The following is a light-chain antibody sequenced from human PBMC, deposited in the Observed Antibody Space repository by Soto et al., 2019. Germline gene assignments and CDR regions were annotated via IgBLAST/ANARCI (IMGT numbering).Light chain of an antibody. CDR2: GAS. CDR3: QQYGTSPYT. Sequence: EIVLTQSPGTPSLSPGERATLSCRAGQSVTSNYVAWYQQKHGQAPRLLIYGASYRATDIPDRFSGSGSGTDFTLTISRLEAEDFAVYYCQQYGTSPYTFGQGTKLEIK. CDR1: QSVTSNY. V-gene: IGKV3-20*01. J-gene: IGKJ2*01.